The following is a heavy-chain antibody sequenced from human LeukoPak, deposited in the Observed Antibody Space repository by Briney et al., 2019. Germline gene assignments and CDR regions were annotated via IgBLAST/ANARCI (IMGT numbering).Heavy chain of an antibody. Sequence: SETLSLTCSVSGVSISSYYWSWIRQPPGRGLEWIGYIYSSGTTRYNPSLKSRVTISVDTSKNQFSLKLTSVTAADTAVYYCARRVGTRDWYFDLWGRGTLVTVSS. D-gene: IGHD1-14*01. J-gene: IGHJ2*01. CDR2: IYSSGTT. CDR1: GVSISSYY. CDR3: ARRVGTRDWYFDL. V-gene: IGHV4-4*08.